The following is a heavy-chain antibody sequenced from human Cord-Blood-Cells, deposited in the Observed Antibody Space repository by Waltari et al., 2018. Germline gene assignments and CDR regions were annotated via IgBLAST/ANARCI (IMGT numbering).Heavy chain of an antibody. CDR1: GGSFSGYY. D-gene: IGHD6-13*01. J-gene: IGHJ4*02. CDR2: INHSGST. CDR3: ATRPSSWYGYYFDY. Sequence: QVQLQQWGAVLLKPSETLSLTCAVYGGSFSGYYWSWIRQPPGKGLEWIGEINHSGSTNYNPSLKSRVTISVDTSKNQFSLKLSSVTTADTAVYYCATRPSSWYGYYFDYWGQGTLVTVSS. V-gene: IGHV4-34*01.